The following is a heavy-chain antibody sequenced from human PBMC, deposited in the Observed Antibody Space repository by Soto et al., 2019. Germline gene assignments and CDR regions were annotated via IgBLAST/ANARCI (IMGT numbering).Heavy chain of an antibody. CDR1: GYRFIAYG. CDR2: ISTYSGKT. CDR3: ASGLRTNGLAV. Sequence: ASVKVSCKDSGYRFIAYGITWVRQAPGQGLEWMGGISTYSGKTGYAQSLQDRVTMTTDTPTSTAYMELGSLRSDDTAVYYCASGLRTNGLAVWGPGTAVTGS. J-gene: IGHJ6*02. V-gene: IGHV1-18*04. D-gene: IGHD6-25*01.